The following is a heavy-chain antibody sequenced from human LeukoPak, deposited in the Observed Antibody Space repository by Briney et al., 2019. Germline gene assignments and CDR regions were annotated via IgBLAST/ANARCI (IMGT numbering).Heavy chain of an antibody. CDR1: GFTFSSYS. J-gene: IGHJ6*03. D-gene: IGHD2-21*02. Sequence: GGSLRLSCAASGFTFSSYSMNWVRQAPGKGLEWVSFISTSSSYIHNADSVKGRFTISRDNAENSLYLQMNSLRAEDTAVYYCAKGVVVTAIPARDYYYYMDVWGKGTTVTISS. CDR2: ISTSSSYI. CDR3: AKGVVVTAIPARDYYYYMDV. V-gene: IGHV3-21*01.